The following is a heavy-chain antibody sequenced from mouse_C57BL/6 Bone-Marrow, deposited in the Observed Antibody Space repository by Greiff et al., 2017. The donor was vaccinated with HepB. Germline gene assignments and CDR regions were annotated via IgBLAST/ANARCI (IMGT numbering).Heavy chain of an antibody. D-gene: IGHD2-4*01. Sequence: VKQSCKASGYTFTSYWMLWVKQRPGQGLEWIGEIDPADSYTNYNQKFKGKATLTVDTSSSTAYMQLSSLTSEDAAVYYCARRGDYDGLFDYWGKGTTLTVSS. J-gene: IGHJ2*01. CDR3: ARRGDYDGLFDY. CDR2: IDPADSYT. CDR1: GYTFTSYW. V-gene: IGHV1-50*01.